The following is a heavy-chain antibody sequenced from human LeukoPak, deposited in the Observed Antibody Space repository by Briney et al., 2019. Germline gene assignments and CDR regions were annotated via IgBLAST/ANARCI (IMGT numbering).Heavy chain of an antibody. CDR2: ISSSGSIT. CDR1: GFTLSSYE. CDR3: ARGISPLDY. J-gene: IGHJ4*02. Sequence: PGGSLRLSCAPSGFTLSSYEMNWVRQAPRTGLEWVSYISSSGSITYHADSVKGRFTISRHHAKNSLYRQMNSLTAEDTAAYYCARGISPLDYTGPGTLVTVSS. V-gene: IGHV3-48*03.